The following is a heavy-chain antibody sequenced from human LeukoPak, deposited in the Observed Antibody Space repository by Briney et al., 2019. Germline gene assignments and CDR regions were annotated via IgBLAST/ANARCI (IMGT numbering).Heavy chain of an antibody. V-gene: IGHV4-59*11. CDR3: AKGEYSRTSYYHYYMDV. D-gene: IGHD6-6*01. Sequence: SETLSLTCSVSSVSISSHDWSWVRQSRGKGLEWIGYSHSSGDTSYSPSLKSRVTISLDTSKNQFSLRLSSVTAADTAVYFCAKGEYSRTSYYHYYMDVWGKGTTVTVSS. CDR1: SVSISSHD. CDR2: SHSSGDT. J-gene: IGHJ6*03.